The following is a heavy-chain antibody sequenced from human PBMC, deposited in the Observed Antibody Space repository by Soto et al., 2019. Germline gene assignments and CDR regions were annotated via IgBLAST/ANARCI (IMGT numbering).Heavy chain of an antibody. CDR3: AREGVAAPYYYYGMDV. CDR1: GDSIRSYY. Sequence: SETLSLTCTVSGDSIRSYYWSLIRQPPGKGLEWIGYISYTGSTHYNPSLKSRVTISADTSKNQFSLKLSSVTTADTALYYCAREGVAAPYYYYGMDVWGQGSPVTVSS. D-gene: IGHD2-15*01. J-gene: IGHJ6*02. CDR2: ISYTGST. V-gene: IGHV4-59*01.